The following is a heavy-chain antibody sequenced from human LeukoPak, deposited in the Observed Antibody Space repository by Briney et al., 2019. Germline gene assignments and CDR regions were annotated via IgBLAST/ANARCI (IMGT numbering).Heavy chain of an antibody. CDR1: ESLNGYA. Sequence: PGGSLRLSCSASESLNGYAMSWVRQAPGMGLEWVASISSSGSYMYYADSVKGRFIISRDNAKKSLSLEMNSLTSHDTAIYYCAXXAXGVWADNYYMDVWGTGTTVIVXS. CDR2: ISSSGSYM. V-gene: IGHV3-21*01. D-gene: IGHD3-16*01. J-gene: IGHJ6*03. CDR3: AXXAXGVWADNYYMDV.